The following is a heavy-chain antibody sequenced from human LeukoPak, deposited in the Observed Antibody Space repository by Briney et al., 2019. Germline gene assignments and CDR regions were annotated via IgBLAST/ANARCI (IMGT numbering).Heavy chain of an antibody. CDR1: GFIFRNYW. V-gene: IGHV3-7*02. J-gene: IGHJ4*02. Sequence: GGSLRLSCVASGFIFRNYWMSWVRQAPGKGLEWVANINHDGGDKNYVDSVKGRFTISRGNAKSSLYLQMNSLRVEDTAVYYCAITGGPTVTAFDLWGQGILVTVSS. D-gene: IGHD4-17*01. CDR3: AITGGPTVTAFDL. CDR2: INHDGGDK.